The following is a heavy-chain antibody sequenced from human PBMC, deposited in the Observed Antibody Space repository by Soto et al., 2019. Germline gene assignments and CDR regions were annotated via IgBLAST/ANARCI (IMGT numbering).Heavy chain of an antibody. CDR2: ISSSSSYI. CDR1: GFTFSSYS. J-gene: IGHJ4*02. V-gene: IGHV3-21*04. CDR3: SGAGGGYFDY. D-gene: IGHD3-10*01. Sequence: EVQLVESGGGLVKPGGSLRLSCAASGFTFSSYSMNWVRQAPGRGLEWVSSISSSSSYIYYADSVKGRFTISGDNATNRLSLPTNSLGAEDTAVYYWSGAGGGYFDYWGQGTLVTVSS.